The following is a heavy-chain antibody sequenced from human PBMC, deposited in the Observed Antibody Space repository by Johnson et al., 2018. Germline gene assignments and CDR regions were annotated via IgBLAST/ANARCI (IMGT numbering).Heavy chain of an antibody. J-gene: IGHJ6*02. CDR2: IWYAGSNK. Sequence: QVQLVQSGGGVVQPGRSLRLSCAASGFTFSSYGMHWVRQAPGKVLVWVAVIWYAGSNKYYADSVKGRFTISSNNSKNTLYLHMNSLRAEDTAVYYWVAAYRGGWYPHGMDGWGQGTTGTVSS. D-gene: IGHD6-19*01. CDR3: VAAYRGGWYPHGMDG. V-gene: IGHV3-33*01. CDR1: GFTFSSYG.